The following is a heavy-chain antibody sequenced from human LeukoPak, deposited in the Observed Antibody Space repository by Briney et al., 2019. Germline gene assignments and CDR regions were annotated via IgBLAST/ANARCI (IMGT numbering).Heavy chain of an antibody. Sequence: GGSLRLSCAASGFTFTNAWMSWVRQAPGKGLEWVGRIKSKTIGGTTDYAAPMKGRFTISRDDSKSTLYLQMNSLKTEGTAVYYCTTAPSDGYTDYWGQGTLVSVSS. CDR2: IKSKTIGGTT. V-gene: IGHV3-15*01. CDR3: TTAPSDGYTDY. CDR1: GFTFTNAW. J-gene: IGHJ4*02. D-gene: IGHD5-24*01.